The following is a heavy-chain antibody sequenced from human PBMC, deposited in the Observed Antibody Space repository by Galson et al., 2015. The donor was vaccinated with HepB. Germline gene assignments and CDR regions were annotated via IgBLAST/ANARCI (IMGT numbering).Heavy chain of an antibody. Sequence: SLRLSCAASGFTFSSYGMHWVRQAPGKGLEWVAVIWYDGSNKYYADSVKGRFTISRDNSKNTLYLQMNSLRAEDTAVYYCARDPTTTASSGYYYYYYGMDVWGQGTTVTVSS. CDR2: IWYDGSNK. CDR1: GFTFSSYG. V-gene: IGHV3-33*01. CDR3: ARDPTTTASSGYYYYYYGMDV. J-gene: IGHJ6*02. D-gene: IGHD3-22*01.